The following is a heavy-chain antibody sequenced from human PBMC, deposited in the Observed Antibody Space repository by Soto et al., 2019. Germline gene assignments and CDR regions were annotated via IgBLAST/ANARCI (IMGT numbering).Heavy chain of an antibody. J-gene: IGHJ6*02. V-gene: IGHV6-1*01. CDR2: TYYRSKWYN. CDR3: ARGSYYDSSGRGPDYYYYGMDV. CDR1: GDSVSSNSAA. D-gene: IGHD3-22*01. Sequence: SQPLSLTCAISGDSVSSNSAAWNWIKQSPSRGLEWLGRTYYRSKWYNDYAVSVKSRITINPDTSKNQFSLQLNSVTPEDTAVYYCARGSYYDSSGRGPDYYYYGMDVWGQGTTVTVSS.